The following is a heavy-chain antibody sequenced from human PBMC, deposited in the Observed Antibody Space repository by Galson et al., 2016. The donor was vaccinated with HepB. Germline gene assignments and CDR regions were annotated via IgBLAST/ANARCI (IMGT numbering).Heavy chain of an antibody. CDR3: ARIGLSNGWLNYFDI. D-gene: IGHD3-22*01. V-gene: IGHV3-48*01. CDR2: ISGGGVTI. CDR1: EFPFSTYG. J-gene: IGHJ4*02. Sequence: SLRLSCAASEFPFSTYGMHWVRQAPGKGLEWISYISGGGVTIYYADSVKGRFTISRDNAKDSLFLQINNLRAADTAVYYCARIGLSNGWLNYFDIWGQGTLVTVSS.